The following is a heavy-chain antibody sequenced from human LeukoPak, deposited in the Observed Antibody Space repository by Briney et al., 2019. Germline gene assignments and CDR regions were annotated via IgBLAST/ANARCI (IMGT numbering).Heavy chain of an antibody. Sequence: ASVKVSCKASGGTFSNYAISWVRQAPGKGLEWMGGFDPEDGETIYAQKFQGRVTMTEDTSTDTAYMELSSLRSEDTAVYYCATDWGYDSSGYYVYWGQGTLVTVSS. D-gene: IGHD3-22*01. CDR1: GGTFSNYA. J-gene: IGHJ4*02. CDR3: ATDWGYDSSGYYVY. V-gene: IGHV1-24*01. CDR2: FDPEDGET.